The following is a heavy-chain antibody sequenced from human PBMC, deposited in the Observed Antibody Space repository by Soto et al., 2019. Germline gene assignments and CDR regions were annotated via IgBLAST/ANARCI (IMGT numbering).Heavy chain of an antibody. Sequence: GGSLRPSWAACGFTFSRYGMHLLRQAPGKGLEWVAVISYDGSNKYYADSVKGRFTISSDNSKNTLYLQMNSLRAEDTAVYYCAKGCPGIHEYYSYSMDVWGQGTPVTVSS. CDR2: ISYDGSNK. V-gene: IGHV3-30*18. CDR1: GFTFSRYG. J-gene: IGHJ6*02. D-gene: IGHD5-18*01. CDR3: AKGCPGIHEYYSYSMDV.